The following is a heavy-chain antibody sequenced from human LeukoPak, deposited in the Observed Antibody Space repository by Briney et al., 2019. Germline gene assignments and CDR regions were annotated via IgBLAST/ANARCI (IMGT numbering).Heavy chain of an antibody. D-gene: IGHD1-1*01. Sequence: PGRSLRLSCAASGFTFSKYAMHWVRQIPGERPEWVSSISGDTTYIYYADSLKGRFTISRDNTNTSLFLQMNSLRAEDTATYFCARRGTDASFSFFDVWGQGTMVTVSS. CDR2: ISGDTTYI. V-gene: IGHV3-21*01. CDR1: GFTFSKYA. CDR3: ARRGTDASFSFFDV. J-gene: IGHJ3*01.